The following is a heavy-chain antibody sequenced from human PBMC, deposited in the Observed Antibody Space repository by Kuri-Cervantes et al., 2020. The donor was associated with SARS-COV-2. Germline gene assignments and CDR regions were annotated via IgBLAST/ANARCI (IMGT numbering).Heavy chain of an antibody. Sequence: ASVKVSCKVSGYNLTELSMHWVRQAPGKGLEWMGGFDPEDGETIYAQKFQGRVTMTEDTSTDTAYMELSSLRSEDTAVYYCATAYRGYHYWYFDLWGRGTLVTVSS. CDR1: GYNLTELS. CDR3: ATAYRGYHYWYFDL. D-gene: IGHD3-22*01. V-gene: IGHV1-24*01. J-gene: IGHJ2*01. CDR2: FDPEDGET.